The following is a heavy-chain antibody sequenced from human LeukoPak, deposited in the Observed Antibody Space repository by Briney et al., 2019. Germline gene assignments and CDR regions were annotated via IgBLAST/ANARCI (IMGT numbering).Heavy chain of an antibody. Sequence: ASLKVSSKPSGDTFTESHRHCVPQAPGQGFEWMGWINPNSGDTKYAQRFQGRVTMTRDTSISTVHMELSRLISDDTAVYYCARVWQELAEDQHGGQGTLVTVSS. CDR3: ARVWQELAEDQH. J-gene: IGHJ1*01. CDR1: GDTFTESH. V-gene: IGHV1-2*02. CDR2: INPNSGDT. D-gene: IGHD6-13*01.